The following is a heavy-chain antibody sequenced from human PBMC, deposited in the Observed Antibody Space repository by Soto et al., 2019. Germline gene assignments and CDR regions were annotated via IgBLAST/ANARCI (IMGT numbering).Heavy chain of an antibody. V-gene: IGHV3-74*01. D-gene: IGHD2-2*01. CDR1: GFTFSSYW. CDR2: INSDGSST. J-gene: IGHJ5*02. Sequence: EVQLVESGGGLVQPGGSLRLSCAASGFTFSSYWMHWVRQAPGKGLVWVSRINSDGSSTSYADSVKGRFTISRDNAKNTLYLQMNSLSAEDTAVYYCARGRYCSSTSCYNWFDPWGQGTLVTVSS. CDR3: ARGRYCSSTSCYNWFDP.